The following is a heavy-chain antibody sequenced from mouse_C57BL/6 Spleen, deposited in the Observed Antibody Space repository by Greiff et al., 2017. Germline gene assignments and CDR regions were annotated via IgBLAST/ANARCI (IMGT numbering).Heavy chain of an antibody. CDR2: ISDGGSYT. V-gene: IGHV5-4*01. D-gene: IGHD3-2*02. CDR1: GFTFSSYA. Sequence: EVHLVESGGGLVKPGGSLKLSCAASGFTFSSYAMSWVRQTPEKRLEWVATISDGGSYTYYPDNVKGRFTISRDNAKNNLYLQMSHLKSEDTAMYYCAKERDSSGYYFDYWGQGTTLTVSS. J-gene: IGHJ2*01. CDR3: AKERDSSGYYFDY.